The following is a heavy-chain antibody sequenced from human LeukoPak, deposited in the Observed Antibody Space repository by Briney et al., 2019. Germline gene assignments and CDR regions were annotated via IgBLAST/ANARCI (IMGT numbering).Heavy chain of an antibody. CDR3: ARRNYYYYMDV. Sequence: PGGSLRLSCAASGLTLSSYNMNWVRQAPGKGLEWVSYISSSGSTIYYADSVKGRFTISRDNAKNSLYLQMNSLRAEDTAVYYCARRNYYYYMDVWGKGTTVTISS. CDR2: ISSSGSTI. V-gene: IGHV3-48*04. J-gene: IGHJ6*03. CDR1: GLTLSSYN.